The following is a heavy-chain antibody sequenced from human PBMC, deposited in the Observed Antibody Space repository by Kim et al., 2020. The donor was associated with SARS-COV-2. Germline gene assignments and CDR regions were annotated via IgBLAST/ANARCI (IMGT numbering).Heavy chain of an antibody. CDR3: ARRQSGSYYLYNWFDP. V-gene: IGHV4-39*01. CDR2: IYYSGST. J-gene: IGHJ5*02. Sequence: SETLSLTCTVSGGSISSSSYYWGWIRQPPGKGLEWIGSIYYSGSTYYNPSLKSRVTISVDTSKNQFSLKLSSVTAADTAVYYCARRQSGSYYLYNWFDPWGQGTLVTVSS. CDR1: GGSISSSSYY. D-gene: IGHD1-26*01.